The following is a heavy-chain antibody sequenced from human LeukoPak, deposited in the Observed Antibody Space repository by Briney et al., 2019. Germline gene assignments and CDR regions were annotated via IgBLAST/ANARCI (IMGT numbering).Heavy chain of an antibody. Sequence: PSETLSLTCTVSGGSISSSSYYWGWIRQPPGKGLEWIGSIYYSGSTYYNPSLKSRVTISVDTSKNQFSLKLSSVTAADTAVYYCARSYSGCGLAGYWGQGTLVTVSS. CDR2: IYYSGST. V-gene: IGHV4-39*01. D-gene: IGHD5-12*01. CDR3: ARSYSGCGLAGY. J-gene: IGHJ4*02. CDR1: GGSISSSSYY.